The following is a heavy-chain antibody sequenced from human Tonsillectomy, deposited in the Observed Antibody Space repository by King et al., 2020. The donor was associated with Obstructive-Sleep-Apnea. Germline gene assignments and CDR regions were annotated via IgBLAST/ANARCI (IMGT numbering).Heavy chain of an antibody. CDR3: ARGSGAADVNWFDP. CDR1: GGSFTDYY. D-gene: IGHD6-13*01. Sequence: VQLQQWGAGLLKPSETLSLTCAVYGGSFTDYYWSWIRQPPGKGLEWIGEINHSGSTNYNLSLKSRVTISVDMSKNQFSLKLTSVTAADTAVYYCARGSGAADVNWFDPWGQGALVTVSS. J-gene: IGHJ5*02. CDR2: INHSGST. V-gene: IGHV4-34*01.